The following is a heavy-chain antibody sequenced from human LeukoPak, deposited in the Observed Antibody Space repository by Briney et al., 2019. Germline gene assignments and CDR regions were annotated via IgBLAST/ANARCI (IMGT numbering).Heavy chain of an antibody. J-gene: IGHJ4*02. Sequence: GGCLRLSCAPSGSTFGSYWTGCVSQPARGGLVWVSRIVSEGRTTNHADPVKGRFTTPRDHAQNTLYLQMNGRKAEDTAVYYCASGARGPLYYWGQGTLVTVSS. D-gene: IGHD3-16*01. CDR2: IVSEGRTT. V-gene: IGHV3-74*01. CDR3: ASGARGPLYY. CDR1: GSTFGSYW.